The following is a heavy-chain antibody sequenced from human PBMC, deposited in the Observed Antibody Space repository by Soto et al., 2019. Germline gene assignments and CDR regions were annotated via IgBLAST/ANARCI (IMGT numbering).Heavy chain of an antibody. V-gene: IGHV3-33*01. CDR1: GFTFSSYG. CDR3: ARVLYSGSPDAFDI. CDR2: IWYDGSNK. D-gene: IGHD1-26*01. Sequence: GGSLRLSCAASGFTFSSYGMHWVRQAPGKGLEWVAVIWYDGSNKYYADSVKGRFTISRDNSKNTLYLQMNSLRAEDTAVYYCARVLYSGSPDAFDIWGQGTMVTVSS. J-gene: IGHJ3*02.